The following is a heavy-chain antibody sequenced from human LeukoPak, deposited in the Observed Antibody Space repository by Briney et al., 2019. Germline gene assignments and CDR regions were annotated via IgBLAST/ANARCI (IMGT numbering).Heavy chain of an antibody. CDR3: AREFSRPDCSGGSCYEMVDS. Sequence: PGGPLRLSCAASGLTLSTYSMNWARQAPGEGLEWVSYISSSSSTKYYADSVKGRFTISRDNAKNSLYLQMNSLRAEDTAVYYCAREFSRPDCSGGSCYEMVDSWGQGYLVTVSS. V-gene: IGHV3-48*01. D-gene: IGHD2-15*01. CDR2: ISSSSSTK. CDR1: GLTLSTYS. J-gene: IGHJ4*02.